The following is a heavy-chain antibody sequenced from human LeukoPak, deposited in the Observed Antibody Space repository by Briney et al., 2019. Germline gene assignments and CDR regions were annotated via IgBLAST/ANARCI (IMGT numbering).Heavy chain of an antibody. V-gene: IGHV3-23*01. J-gene: IGHJ4*02. D-gene: IGHD6-19*01. CDR3: AKRDSRGLYYFDY. CDR1: GFTVTTYS. Sequence: GGSLRLSCAVSGFTVTTYSMTWVRQAPGKGLEWVSGIIGSGTSTFYADSVSGRFTISRDKSKNTLYLQMNTLRAEDTAIYYCAKRDSRGLYYFDYWGRGTPVTVSS. CDR2: IIGSGTST.